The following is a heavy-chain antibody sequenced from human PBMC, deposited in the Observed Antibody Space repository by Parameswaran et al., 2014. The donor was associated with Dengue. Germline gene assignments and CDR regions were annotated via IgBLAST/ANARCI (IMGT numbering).Heavy chain of an antibody. CDR3: ARESTVLRFLEWLFQHDAFDI. V-gene: IGHV7-4-1*01. J-gene: IGHJ3*02. CDR2: INTNTGNP. Sequence: WVRQAPGQGLEWMGWINTNTGNPTYAQGFTGRFVFSLDTSVSTAYLQICSLKAEDTAVYYCARESTVLRFLEWLFQHDAFDIWGQGTMVTVSS. D-gene: IGHD3-3*01.